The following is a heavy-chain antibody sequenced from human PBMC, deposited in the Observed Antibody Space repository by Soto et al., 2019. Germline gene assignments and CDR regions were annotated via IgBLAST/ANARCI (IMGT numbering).Heavy chain of an antibody. CDR1: GFTFSSYG. J-gene: IGHJ4*02. D-gene: IGHD2-21*02. CDR2: ISYDGSNK. CDR3: AKEWPAYCGGDCYRVIDY. Sequence: QVQLVESGGGGVQPGRSLRLSCAASGFTFSSYGMHWVRQAPGKGLEWAAVISYDGSNKYYADSVKGRFTISRDNSKNTLYLQMNSLRAEDTAVYYCAKEWPAYCGGDCYRVIDYWGQGTLVTVSS. V-gene: IGHV3-30*18.